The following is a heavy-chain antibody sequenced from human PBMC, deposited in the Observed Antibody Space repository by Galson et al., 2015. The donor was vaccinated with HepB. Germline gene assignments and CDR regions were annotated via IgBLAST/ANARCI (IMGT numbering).Heavy chain of an antibody. Sequence: SLRLSCAASGFSFSDAWMNWVRQAPGKGLEWVGRLKSKSAGGTTDYAAPVKGRFTISRDDPKNTLYLQMNSLKTEDSAVYYCTTNVTVFGVVISDYWGQGTLVTVSS. D-gene: IGHD3-3*01. J-gene: IGHJ4*02. V-gene: IGHV3-15*01. CDR2: LKSKSAGGTT. CDR1: GFSFSDAW. CDR3: TTNVTVFGVVISDY.